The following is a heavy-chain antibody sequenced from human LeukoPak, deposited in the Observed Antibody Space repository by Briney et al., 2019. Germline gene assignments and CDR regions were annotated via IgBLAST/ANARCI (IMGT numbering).Heavy chain of an antibody. CDR1: GGSISSSSYY. J-gene: IGHJ5*02. CDR3: AGHSLIGYCSSTSCYAGWFDP. D-gene: IGHD2-2*01. Sequence: PSETLSLTCTVSGGSISSSSYYWGWIRQPPGTGLEWIGSIYYSGSTYYNPSLKSRVTISVDTSKDQFSLKLSSVTAADTAVYYCAGHSLIGYCSSTSCYAGWFDPWGQGTLVTVSS. CDR2: IYYSGST. V-gene: IGHV4-39*01.